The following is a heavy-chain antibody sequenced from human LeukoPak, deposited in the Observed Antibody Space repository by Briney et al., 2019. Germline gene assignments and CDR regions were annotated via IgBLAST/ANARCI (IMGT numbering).Heavy chain of an antibody. CDR3: AKDTSPRGITGTTVGY. J-gene: IGHJ4*02. CDR1: GFTFDDYA. V-gene: IGHV3-9*01. Sequence: GGSLRLSCAASGFTFDDYAMHWVRQAPGKGLEWVSGFSWNSGSIGYADSVKGRFTISRDNAKNSLYLQMNSLRAEDTALYYCAKDTSPRGITGTTVGYWGQGTLVTVSS. CDR2: FSWNSGSI. D-gene: IGHD1-7*01.